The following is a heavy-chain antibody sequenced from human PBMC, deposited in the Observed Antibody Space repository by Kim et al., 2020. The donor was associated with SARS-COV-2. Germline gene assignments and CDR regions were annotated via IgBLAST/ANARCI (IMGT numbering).Heavy chain of an antibody. CDR3: ARASRGGYYYGMDV. CDR1: GFTFSSYA. CDR2: ISYDGSNK. D-gene: IGHD3-10*01. J-gene: IGHJ6*02. V-gene: IGHV3-30-3*01. Sequence: GGSLRLSCAASGFTFSSYAMHWLRQAPGKGLEWVAVISYDGSNKYYADSVKGRFTISRDNSKNTLYLQMNSLRAEDTAVYYCARASRGGYYYGMDVWGQGTTVTVSS.